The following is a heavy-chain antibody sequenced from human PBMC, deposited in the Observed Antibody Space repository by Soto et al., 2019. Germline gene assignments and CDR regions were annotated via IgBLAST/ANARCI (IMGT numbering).Heavy chain of an antibody. CDR1: GDSVSSGGYY. V-gene: IGHV4-39*01. D-gene: IGHD3-10*01. CDR3: ARLKYYYGSGSYGYFDY. CDR2: VSYSGTT. Sequence: SETLSLTCTVSGDSVSSGGYYWTWIRQPPGKGLEWIGSVSYSGTTYYNPSLKSRVTISVDTSKNQFSLKLSSVTATDTAVYYCARLKYYYGSGSYGYFDYWGQGILVTVSS. J-gene: IGHJ4*02.